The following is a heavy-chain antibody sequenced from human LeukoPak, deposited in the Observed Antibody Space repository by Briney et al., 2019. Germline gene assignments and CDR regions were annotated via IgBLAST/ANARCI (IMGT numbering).Heavy chain of an antibody. V-gene: IGHV3-7*01. CDR3: ARDSSGYQ. CDR1: GFTFSTYW. Sequence: GGSLRLSCAASGFTFSTYWMSWVRQAPGKGLEWVTNIKEDGSEKYYGDSVKGRFTISRDNAKNSLYLQMNSLRAEDTAVYYCARDSSGYQWGQGTLVTVSS. J-gene: IGHJ4*02. D-gene: IGHD3-22*01. CDR2: IKEDGSEK.